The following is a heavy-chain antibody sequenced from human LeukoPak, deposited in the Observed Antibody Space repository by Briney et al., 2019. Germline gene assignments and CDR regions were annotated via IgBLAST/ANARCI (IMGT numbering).Heavy chain of an antibody. CDR3: AKGPQLGSGYHPDY. CDR2: ITGSDDRT. V-gene: IGHV3-23*01. D-gene: IGHD3-22*01. CDR1: GFTFSSAA. Sequence: GGSLRLSCAASGFTFSSAAMTWVRQAPGQGLEWVSTITGSDDRTYYADSVKGRFTISRDYSRNTLHSQMNRLTTEDTAIYYCAKGPQLGSGYHPDYWGQGTLVTVSS. J-gene: IGHJ4*02.